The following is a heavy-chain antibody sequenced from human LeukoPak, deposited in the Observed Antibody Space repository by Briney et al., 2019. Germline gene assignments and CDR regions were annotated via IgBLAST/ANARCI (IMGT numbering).Heavy chain of an antibody. CDR2: IYPGDSDT. CDR3: ARRPAGVARNWFDF. D-gene: IGHD3-10*01. J-gene: IGHJ5*01. V-gene: IGHV5-51*01. Sequence: GESLKISCKGSGYSFTSDWIGWVRQMPGKGMEGMGIIYPGDSDTRYSPSFHGQVTISADKSISTAYLQWSSLKASDTAMYYCARRPAGVARNWFDFWGQGTLVTVSS. CDR1: GYSFTSDW.